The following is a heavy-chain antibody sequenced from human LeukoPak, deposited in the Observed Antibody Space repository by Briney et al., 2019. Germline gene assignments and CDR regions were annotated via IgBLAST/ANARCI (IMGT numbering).Heavy chain of an antibody. Sequence: SETLSLTCTVSGGSISSGGYYWSWLRQHPGKGLEWIGYIYYSGSTYYNPSLRSRVTISVDTSKNQFSLKLSSVTAADTAVYYCARASGFIRFDPWGQGTLVTVSS. CDR1: GGSISSGGYY. CDR2: IYYSGST. CDR3: ARASGFIRFDP. J-gene: IGHJ5*02. D-gene: IGHD3-16*02. V-gene: IGHV4-31*03.